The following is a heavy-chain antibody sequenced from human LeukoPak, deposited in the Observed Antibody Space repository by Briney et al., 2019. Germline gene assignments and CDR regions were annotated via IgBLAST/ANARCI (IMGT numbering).Heavy chain of an antibody. CDR3: ARVTTSSGWYGSFDY. J-gene: IGHJ4*02. Sequence: GGSLRLSCAASGFTFSSYWMHWVRQAPGKGLVWVSRINSDGSSTSYADSVKGRFTISRDNAKNTLYLQMNSLRAEDTAVYYCARVTTSSGWYGSFDYWGQGTLVTVSS. V-gene: IGHV3-74*01. CDR1: GFTFSSYW. CDR2: INSDGSST. D-gene: IGHD6-19*01.